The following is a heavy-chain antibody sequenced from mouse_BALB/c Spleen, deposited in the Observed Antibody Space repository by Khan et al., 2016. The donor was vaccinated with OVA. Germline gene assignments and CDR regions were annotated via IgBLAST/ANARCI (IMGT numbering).Heavy chain of an antibody. Sequence: EVQLQESGPELLKPGASVKMSCKVSGYTFTNYVMHWVKQKLGQGLEWIGYIHPYSYDNKYNETFKGKATRTSDKSSSTAYMELSSLTSEDSAVFYCGRARYCYGSSYEGFAYWGQGTLVTVSA. CDR2: IHPYSYDN. CDR1: GYTFTNYV. D-gene: IGHD1-1*01. J-gene: IGHJ3*01. V-gene: IGHV1S136*01. CDR3: GRARYCYGSSYEGFAY.